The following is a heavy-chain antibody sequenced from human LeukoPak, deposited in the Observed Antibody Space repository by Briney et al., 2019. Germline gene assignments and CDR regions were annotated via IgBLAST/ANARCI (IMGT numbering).Heavy chain of an antibody. CDR2: IYYSGST. D-gene: IGHD5-12*01. Sequence: PSETLSLTCTVSGGSISSYYWSWIRQPPGKGLEWIGYIYYSGSTNYNPSLKSRVTISVDTSKNQFSLKLSSVTAADTAVYYCARSAGYDWYYYYMDVWRKGTTVTVSS. J-gene: IGHJ6*03. V-gene: IGHV4-59*01. CDR3: ARSAGYDWYYYYMDV. CDR1: GGSISSYY.